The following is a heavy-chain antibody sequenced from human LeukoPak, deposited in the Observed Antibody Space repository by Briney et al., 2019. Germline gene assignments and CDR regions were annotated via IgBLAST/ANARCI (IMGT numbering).Heavy chain of an antibody. CDR3: ARDKATRAPDAFDI. Sequence: ASVKVSCKASGGTFSSYAISWVRQAPGQGLEWMGRIIPIFGTANYAQKFQGRVTITTDESTSTAYMELSSLRSEDTAVYYCARDKATRAPDAFDIWGQGTMVTVSS. CDR2: IIPIFGTA. CDR1: GGTFSSYA. J-gene: IGHJ3*02. V-gene: IGHV1-69*05.